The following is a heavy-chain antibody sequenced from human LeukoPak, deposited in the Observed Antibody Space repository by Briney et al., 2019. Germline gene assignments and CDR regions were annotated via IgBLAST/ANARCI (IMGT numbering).Heavy chain of an antibody. CDR2: IYTSGST. CDR3: ARLLVGATGGNWFDP. D-gene: IGHD1-26*01. CDR1: GGSISSGSYY. Sequence: SETLPLTCTVSGGSISSGSYYWNWIRQPAGKGLEWIGRIYTSGSTNYNSSLKSRVTISVDTSKNQLSLKLSSVTAADTAVYYCARLLVGATGGNWFDPWGQGTLVTVSS. V-gene: IGHV4-61*02. J-gene: IGHJ5*02.